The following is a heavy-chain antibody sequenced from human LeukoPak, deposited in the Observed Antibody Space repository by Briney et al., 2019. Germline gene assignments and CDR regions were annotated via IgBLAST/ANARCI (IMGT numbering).Heavy chain of an antibody. CDR2: IKQDGSEK. Sequence: GGSLRLSCAASGFTFSSYWMSWVRQAPGKGLEWVANIKQDGSEKYYVDSVKGRFTISRDNAKNSLYLQMNSLKTEDTAVYYCTNSYGDYGQNAFDYWGQGTLVTVSS. J-gene: IGHJ4*02. CDR3: TNSYGDYGQNAFDY. D-gene: IGHD4-17*01. V-gene: IGHV3-7*03. CDR1: GFTFSSYW.